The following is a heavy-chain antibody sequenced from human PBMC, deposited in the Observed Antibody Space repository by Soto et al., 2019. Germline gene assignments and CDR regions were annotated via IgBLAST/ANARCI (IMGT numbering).Heavy chain of an antibody. J-gene: IGHJ4*02. V-gene: IGHV1-18*01. Sequence: ASVKVSCKASGYTFTSYGISWVRQAPGQGLEWMGWISAYNGNTNYAQKLQGRVTMTTDTSTSTAYMELRSLRSDDTAVYYCARVVDCISTSCYHFDYWGQGTLVTVSS. CDR1: GYTFTSYG. D-gene: IGHD2-2*01. CDR2: ISAYNGNT. CDR3: ARVVDCISTSCYHFDY.